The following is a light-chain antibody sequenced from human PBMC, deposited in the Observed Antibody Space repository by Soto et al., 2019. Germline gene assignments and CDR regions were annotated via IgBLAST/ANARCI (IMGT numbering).Light chain of an antibody. CDR2: RNN. CDR1: RSNIGSNY. Sequence: QSVLTQPPSASGTPGQRVTISCSGGRSNIGSNYVYWYHHLPGTTPKLLIYRNNQRPSGVPDRLSASKSGTSASLAISGLRSEDEALYYCATWDDSLRVVLFGGGTKLTVL. CDR3: ATWDDSLRVVL. J-gene: IGLJ2*01. V-gene: IGLV1-47*01.